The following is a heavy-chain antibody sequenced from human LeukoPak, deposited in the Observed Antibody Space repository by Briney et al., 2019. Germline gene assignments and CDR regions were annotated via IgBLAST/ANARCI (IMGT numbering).Heavy chain of an antibody. J-gene: IGHJ4*02. Sequence: PGGPLRLSCAASGFTFSTYWMHWVRQAPGKGLVWVSRINSDGSSTSYADSVKGRFTISRDNAKNTLYLQMNSLRAEDTAVYYCAILGRGSNFDYWGQGTLVTVSS. V-gene: IGHV3-74*01. CDR1: GFTFSTYW. CDR2: INSDGSST. CDR3: AILGRGSNFDY. D-gene: IGHD3-10*01.